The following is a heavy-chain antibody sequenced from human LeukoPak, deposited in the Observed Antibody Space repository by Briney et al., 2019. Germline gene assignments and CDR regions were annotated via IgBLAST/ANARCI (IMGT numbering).Heavy chain of an antibody. CDR1: GGSISSSNW. J-gene: IGHJ6*02. CDR2: IYHSGST. V-gene: IGHV4-4*02. Sequence: SGTLSLTCAVSGGSISSSNWWSWVRQPPGKGLEWIGEIYHSGSTSYNPSLKSRVTISVDKSKNQFSLKLSSVTAADTAVYYCARDSRPYYYYGMDVWGQGTTVTVSS. CDR3: ARDSRPYYYYGMDV.